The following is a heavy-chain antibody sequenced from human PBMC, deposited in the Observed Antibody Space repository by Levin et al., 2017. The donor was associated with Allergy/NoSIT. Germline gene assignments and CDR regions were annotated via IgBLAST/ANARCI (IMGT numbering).Heavy chain of an antibody. D-gene: IGHD6-19*01. Sequence: SETLSLTCAVSGGSISSSNWWSWVRQPPGKGLEWIGEIYHSGSTNYNPSLKSRVTISVDKSKNQFSLKLSSVTAADTAVYYCARESSIAVAEKGEFSAFDIWGQGTMVTVSS. CDR1: GGSISSSNW. CDR2: IYHSGST. CDR3: ARESSIAVAEKGEFSAFDI. J-gene: IGHJ3*02. V-gene: IGHV4-4*02.